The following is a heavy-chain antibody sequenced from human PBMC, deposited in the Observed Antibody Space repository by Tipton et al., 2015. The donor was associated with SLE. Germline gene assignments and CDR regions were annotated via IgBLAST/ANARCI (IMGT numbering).Heavy chain of an antibody. Sequence: TLSLTCTVSGGSISSHYWSWIRQPPGKGLEWIGYIYYSGSTNYNPSLKSRVTISVDTSKNQFSLKLSSVTAADTAVYYCARLGGYYDFWSGSSPFDYWGQGTLVTVSS. D-gene: IGHD3-3*01. CDR3: ARLGGYYDFWSGSSPFDY. V-gene: IGHV4-59*08. CDR2: IYYSGST. J-gene: IGHJ4*02. CDR1: GGSISSHY.